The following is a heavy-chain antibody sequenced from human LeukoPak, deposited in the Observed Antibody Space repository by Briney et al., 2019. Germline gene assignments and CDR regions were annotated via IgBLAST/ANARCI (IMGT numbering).Heavy chain of an antibody. V-gene: IGHV3-48*03. J-gene: IGHJ4*02. D-gene: IGHD5-24*01. Sequence: GGSLRLSCAASGFTFSSYEMNWVRQAPGKGLEWVSYISSSGSTIYYADSEKGRFTISRDNAKNSLYLQMNRLRAEDTAVYYCARGGRDGYNAFDYWGQGTLVTVSS. CDR3: ARGGRDGYNAFDY. CDR2: ISSSGSTI. CDR1: GFTFSSYE.